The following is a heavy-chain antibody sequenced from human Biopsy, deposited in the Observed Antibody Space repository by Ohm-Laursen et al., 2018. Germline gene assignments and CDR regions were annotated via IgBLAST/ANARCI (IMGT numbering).Heavy chain of an antibody. D-gene: IGHD1-1*01. CDR2: FAPENGKT. CDR1: GYTLTELS. Sequence: SVKVSCKVSGYTLTELSMHWVRQAPGRGLEWMGGFAPENGKTIYAQKFQGRVTMTEDTSTDTAYMELSSLRSEDTAVYYYAADINVWNVNYWGQGTQVTVPS. CDR3: AADINVWNVNY. V-gene: IGHV1-24*01. J-gene: IGHJ4*02.